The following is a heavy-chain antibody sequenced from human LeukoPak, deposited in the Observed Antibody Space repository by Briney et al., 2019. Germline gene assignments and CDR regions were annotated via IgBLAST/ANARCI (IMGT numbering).Heavy chain of an antibody. Sequence: SVKVSCKASGGTFSSYAISWVRQAPGQGLEWMGGIIPIFGTANYAQKFQGRVTITADESTSTAYMELSSLRSEDTAVYYCARAGGSSWYGHYYYYYYMDVWGKGTTVTVSS. J-gene: IGHJ6*03. CDR3: ARAGGSSWYGHYYYYYYMDV. CDR2: IIPIFGTA. V-gene: IGHV1-69*01. D-gene: IGHD6-13*01. CDR1: GGTFSSYA.